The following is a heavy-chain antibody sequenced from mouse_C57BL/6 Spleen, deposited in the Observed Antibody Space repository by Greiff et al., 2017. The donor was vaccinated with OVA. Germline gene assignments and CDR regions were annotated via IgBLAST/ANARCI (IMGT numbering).Heavy chain of an antibody. CDR3: ARALYYYGSGYFDV. V-gene: IGHV5-17*01. D-gene: IGHD1-1*01. CDR2: ISSGSSTI. CDR1: GFTFSDYG. J-gene: IGHJ1*03. Sequence: EVKLVESGGGLVKPGGSLKLSCAASGFTFSDYGMHWVRQAPEKGLEWVAYISSGSSTIYYADTVKGRFTISRDNAKNTLFLQMTSLRSEDTAMYYCARALYYYGSGYFDVWGTGTTVTVSS.